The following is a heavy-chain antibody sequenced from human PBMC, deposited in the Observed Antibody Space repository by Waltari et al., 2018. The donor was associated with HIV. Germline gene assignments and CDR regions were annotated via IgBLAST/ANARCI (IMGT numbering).Heavy chain of an antibody. CDR1: GASFNDFY. J-gene: IGHJ5*02. CDR3: ARGNRLNIVVVAAAVRRDIVDWFDP. V-gene: IGHV4-34*02. D-gene: IGHD2-15*01. Sequence: QVQLQQWGEGLLKPSETLSLTCAVYGASFNDFYWTWIRQAPGQGLEWIGEINHNGNSNYNPSLGSRVTMSVDTSKNQFSLNLTSVTGADTATYYCARGNRLNIVVVAAAVRRDIVDWFDPWGQGNLVTVSS. CDR2: INHNGNS.